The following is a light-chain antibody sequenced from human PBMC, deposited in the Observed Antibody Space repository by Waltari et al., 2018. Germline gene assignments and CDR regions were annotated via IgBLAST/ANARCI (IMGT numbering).Light chain of an antibody. V-gene: IGKV3-15*01. CDR2: GAS. Sequence: EVVMTQSPATLSVSPGERATLPCRASQNVNSNLAWYQQKPGQAPRLLIYGASSTAPGIPARFSGSGSGTDFTLTISSLQSEDFAVYYCHQYNNWPPYTFGQGTKLEIK. CDR1: QNVNSN. CDR3: HQYNNWPPYT. J-gene: IGKJ2*01.